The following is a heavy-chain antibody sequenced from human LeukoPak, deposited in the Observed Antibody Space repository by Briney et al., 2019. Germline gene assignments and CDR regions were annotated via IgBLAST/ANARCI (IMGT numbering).Heavy chain of an antibody. CDR3: AKTALAVAGIMPVESELDY. V-gene: IGHV3-23*01. J-gene: IGHJ4*02. CDR2: ISGSGGRT. Sequence: PGGSLRLSCAASGFIFSSYAMSWVRLAPGKGLEWISVISGSGGRTDYADSVKGRFTISRDNSKNTLYLQMNSLRAEDTAVYYCAKTALAVAGIMPVESELDYWGQGTLVTVSS. CDR1: GFIFSSYA. D-gene: IGHD6-19*01.